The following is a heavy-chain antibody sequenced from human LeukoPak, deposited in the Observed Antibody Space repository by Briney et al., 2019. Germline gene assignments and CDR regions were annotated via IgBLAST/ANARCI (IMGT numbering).Heavy chain of an antibody. J-gene: IGHJ6*03. CDR3: ARGMINSPYYFYYYMDV. D-gene: IGHD1-1*01. CDR2: INTNTEKP. Sequence: ASVKVSCEASGYTFTSYTMNWVRQAPGQGLEWMGCINTNTEKPTYAQGFTGRFVFSLDTSVSTAYLQISSLKAEDTAVYYCARGMINSPYYFYYYMDVWGKGTTVTVSS. CDR1: GYTFTSYT. V-gene: IGHV7-4-1*02.